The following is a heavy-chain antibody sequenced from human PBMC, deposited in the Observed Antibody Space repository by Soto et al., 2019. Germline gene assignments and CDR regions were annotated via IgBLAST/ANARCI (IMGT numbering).Heavy chain of an antibody. V-gene: IGHV4-34*01. CDR2: INHSGST. CDR3: ARGRVDYDFWSGYLGKRYGMDV. D-gene: IGHD3-3*01. Sequence: SETLSLTCAVYGGSFSGYYWSWIRQPPGKGLEWIGEINHSGSTDYNPSLKSRVTISVDTSKNQFSLKLSSVTAADTAVYYCARGRVDYDFWSGYLGKRYGMDVWGQGTTVTVSS. J-gene: IGHJ6*02. CDR1: GGSFSGYY.